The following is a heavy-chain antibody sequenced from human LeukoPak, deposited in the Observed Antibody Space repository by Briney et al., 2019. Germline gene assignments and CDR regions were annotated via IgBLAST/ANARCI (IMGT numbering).Heavy chain of an antibody. J-gene: IGHJ4*02. CDR1: AFTSSDYY. CDR2: ISDSGNTI. V-gene: IGHV3-11*01. Sequence: PGGSLRLSCAASAFTSSDYYMSWIRQAPGKGLEWVSYISDSGNTIYYADSVKGRFTISRDNAKNSLYLQMDSLRAEDTAVYYCAKDLHYGSADYWGQGTLVTVSS. CDR3: AKDLHYGSADY. D-gene: IGHD3-10*01.